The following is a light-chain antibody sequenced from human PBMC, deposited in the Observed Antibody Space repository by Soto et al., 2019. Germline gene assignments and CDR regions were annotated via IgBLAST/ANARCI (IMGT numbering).Light chain of an antibody. CDR3: SSYAGTHIV. Sequence: QSALTQPPSASGSPGQSVAISCTGTSSDVGGYDYVSWYQQHPGKAPKLMIYDVTKRPSGVPDRFSGSKSGNTASLTVSGLQAEDEAYYYCSSYAGTHIVFGTGTKLTVL. J-gene: IGLJ1*01. V-gene: IGLV2-8*01. CDR1: SSDVGGYDY. CDR2: DVT.